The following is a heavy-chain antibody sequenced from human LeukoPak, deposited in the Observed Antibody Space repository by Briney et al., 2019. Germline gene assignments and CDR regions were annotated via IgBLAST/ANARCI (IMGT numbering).Heavy chain of an antibody. J-gene: IGHJ6*02. Sequence: AASVKVSCKASGYTFTSYYMHWVRQAPGQGLEWMGIINPSGGSTSYAQKFQGRVTMTRDTSTSTVYMELSSLRSEDTAVYYCARVSHDILWFRGMDVWGQGATVTVSS. CDR3: ARVSHDILWFRGMDV. CDR2: INPSGGST. D-gene: IGHD3-9*01. V-gene: IGHV1-46*01. CDR1: GYTFTSYY.